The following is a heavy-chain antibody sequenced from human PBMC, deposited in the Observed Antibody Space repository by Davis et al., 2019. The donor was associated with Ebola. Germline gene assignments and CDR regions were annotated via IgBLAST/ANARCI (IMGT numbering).Heavy chain of an antibody. CDR1: GFTFSSYW. J-gene: IGHJ4*02. D-gene: IGHD2-21*01. Sequence: GESLKISCAASGFTFSSYWMHWVRQAPGKGLVWVSRINSDGSSTSYADSVKGRFTISRDNAKNTLYLQMNSLRAEDTAVYYCASLSGDHVHCGGDCYPPDYWGQGTLVTVSS. V-gene: IGHV3-74*01. CDR2: INSDGSST. CDR3: ASLSGDHVHCGGDCYPPDY.